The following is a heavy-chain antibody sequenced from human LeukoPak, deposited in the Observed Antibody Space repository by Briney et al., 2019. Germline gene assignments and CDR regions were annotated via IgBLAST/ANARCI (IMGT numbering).Heavy chain of an antibody. D-gene: IGHD4-17*01. V-gene: IGHV3-48*01. J-gene: IGHJ4*02. Sequence: GGSLRLSCAASGFTFSSYSMNWVRQAPGKGLDGVSYIGSSSSTIYYADSVKGRFNISRDNAKNSLYLQMNSLRAEDTAVYYCARDQDYGDYSDYWGQGTLVTVSS. CDR3: ARDQDYGDYSDY. CDR1: GFTFSSYS. CDR2: IGSSSSTI.